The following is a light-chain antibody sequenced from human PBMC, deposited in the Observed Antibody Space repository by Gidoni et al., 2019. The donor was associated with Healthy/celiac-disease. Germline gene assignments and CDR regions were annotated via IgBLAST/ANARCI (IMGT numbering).Light chain of an antibody. CDR2: GAS. CDR3: QQYGSSPYT. J-gene: IGKJ2*01. CDR1: QTVRSSY. Sequence: EIVLTQSPGTMYLSPGERATLSLRASQTVRSSYLAWYQQKPGQAPRLLIYGASSRATGIPDMFSGSGSGTDFTLTISRLEPEDFAVYYCQQYGSSPYTFGQGTKLEIK. V-gene: IGKV3-20*01.